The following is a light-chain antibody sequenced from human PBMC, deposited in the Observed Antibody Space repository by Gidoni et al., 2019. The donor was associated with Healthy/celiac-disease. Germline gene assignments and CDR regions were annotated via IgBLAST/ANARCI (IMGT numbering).Light chain of an antibody. Sequence: QSALTQPPSASGSPGQSATISCTGTSSYVGGYNYVSWYQQHPGKAPKLMIYEVSKRPSGVPDRFSGSKSGNTASLTVSGLQAEDEADYYCSSYAGSNNLVFGGGTKLTVL. V-gene: IGLV2-8*01. CDR2: EVS. CDR3: SSYAGSNNLV. J-gene: IGLJ2*01. CDR1: SSYVGGYNY.